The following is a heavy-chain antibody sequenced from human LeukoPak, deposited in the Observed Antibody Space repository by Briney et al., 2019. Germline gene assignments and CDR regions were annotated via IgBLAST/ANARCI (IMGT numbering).Heavy chain of an antibody. CDR3: AKDRPVGYCTNGVCRDAFDI. V-gene: IGHV3-23*01. Sequence: PGGSLRLSCAASGFTFSSYAMSWVRQAPGKGLEWVSAISGSGGSTYYADSVKGRFTISRDNSKNALYLQMNSLRAEDTAVYYCAKDRPVGYCTNGVCRDAFDIWGQGTMVTVSS. CDR2: ISGSGGST. CDR1: GFTFSSYA. J-gene: IGHJ3*02. D-gene: IGHD2-8*01.